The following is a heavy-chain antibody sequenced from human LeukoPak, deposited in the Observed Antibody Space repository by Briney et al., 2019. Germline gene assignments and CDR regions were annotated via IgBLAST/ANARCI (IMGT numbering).Heavy chain of an antibody. Sequence: ASVKVSCKASGYTFISYYIHWVRQAPGQGLEWMGVINPSSGSPSYAQNFQGRVTMTRDTSTSTVYMELSSLRSEDTAVYHCVRVFGSLRGGSNGMDVWGQGTTVIVSS. D-gene: IGHD3-3*01. J-gene: IGHJ6*02. CDR1: GYTFISYY. V-gene: IGHV1-46*01. CDR2: INPSSGSP. CDR3: VRVFGSLRGGSNGMDV.